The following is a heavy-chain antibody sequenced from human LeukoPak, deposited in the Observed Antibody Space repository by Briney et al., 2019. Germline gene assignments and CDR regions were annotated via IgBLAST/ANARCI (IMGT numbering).Heavy chain of an antibody. J-gene: IGHJ4*02. CDR3: AKDPILTGYYSTFDY. CDR1: GFTFSSYA. Sequence: GGSLRLSCAASGFTFSSYAMSWVRQAPGKGLEWVSAISGSGGNTYYADSVKGRFTISRDNSENTLYLQTNSLRAEDTVVYYCAKDPILTGYYSTFDYWGQGTLVTVSS. V-gene: IGHV3-23*01. CDR2: ISGSGGNT. D-gene: IGHD3-9*01.